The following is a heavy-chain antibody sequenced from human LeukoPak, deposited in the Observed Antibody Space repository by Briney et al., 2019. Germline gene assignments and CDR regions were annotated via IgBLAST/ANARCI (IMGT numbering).Heavy chain of an antibody. D-gene: IGHD1-26*01. CDR3: ARDLSSGSYYAY. CDR1: GGTFSSYA. CDR2: IIPIFGTA. Sequence: ASVKVSCKASGGTFSSYAISWVRQAPGQGREWMGGIIPIFGTANYAQKFQGRVTITTDESTSTAYMELSSLRSEDTAVYYCARDLSSGSYYAYWGQGTLVTVSS. V-gene: IGHV1-69*05. J-gene: IGHJ4*02.